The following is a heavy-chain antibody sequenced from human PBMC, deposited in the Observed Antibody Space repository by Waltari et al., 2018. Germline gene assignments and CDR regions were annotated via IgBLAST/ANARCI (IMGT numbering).Heavy chain of an antibody. J-gene: IGHJ4*02. Sequence: QVQLVQSGAEVKKPGASVKVSCKASGYTFTSYGISWVRQAPGQGLEWMGWISRHKGNTNAAQKLQCRVTMTTATSTSTAYMELRSLRSDDTAVYYCARDLGIAARRNSLNYYWGQGTLVTVSS. CDR1: GYTFTSYG. CDR2: ISRHKGNT. V-gene: IGHV1-18*01. D-gene: IGHD6-6*01. CDR3: ARDLGIAARRNSLNYY.